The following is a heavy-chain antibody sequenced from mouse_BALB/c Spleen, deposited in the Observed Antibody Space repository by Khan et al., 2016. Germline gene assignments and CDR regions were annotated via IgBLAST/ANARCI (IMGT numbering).Heavy chain of an antibody. V-gene: IGHV1-80*01. CDR2: IYPGDGDT. CDR3: TKDTPFAN. CDR1: GFAFSSYW. Sequence: QVQLMESGAELVRPGSSVKISCKASGFAFSSYWMNWVKQGPGQGLEWIGQIYPGDGDTNYNGKFKGKVTLTADKSSSTAYMQLSSLPSEDSAVYFSTKDTPFANWGQGTLVTVSA. J-gene: IGHJ3*01.